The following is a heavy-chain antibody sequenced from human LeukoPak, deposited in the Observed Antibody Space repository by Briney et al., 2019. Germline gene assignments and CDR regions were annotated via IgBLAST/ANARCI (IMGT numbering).Heavy chain of an antibody. CDR1: GFTFSRHG. V-gene: IGHV3-74*01. Sequence: PGGSLRLSCAPSGFTFSRHGMHWVRQAPGKGLVWVSRIKSDGSSTSYADSVKGRFTISRDNAKNTLYLQMNSLRAEDAAVYYCARSDWFDPWGQGTLVTVSS. CDR3: ARSDWFDP. J-gene: IGHJ5*02. CDR2: IKSDGSST.